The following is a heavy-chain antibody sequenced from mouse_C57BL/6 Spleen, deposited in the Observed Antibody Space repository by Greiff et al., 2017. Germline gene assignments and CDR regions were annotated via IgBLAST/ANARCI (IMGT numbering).Heavy chain of an antibody. CDR2: IRLKSDNYAT. CDR1: GFTFSNYW. D-gene: IGHD1-1*01. V-gene: IGHV6-3*01. J-gene: IGHJ4*01. CDR3: SYYYGSPYAMDY. Sequence: VQLKQSGGGLVQPGGSMKLSCVASGFTFSNYWMNWVRQSPEKGLEWVAQIRLKSDNYATHYAESVKGRFTISRDDSKSSVYLQMNNLRAEDTGIYYCSYYYGSPYAMDYWGQGTSVTVSS.